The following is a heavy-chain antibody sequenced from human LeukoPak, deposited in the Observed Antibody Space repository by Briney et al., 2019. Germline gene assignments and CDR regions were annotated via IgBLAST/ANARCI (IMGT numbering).Heavy chain of an antibody. V-gene: IGHV4-31*03. CDR3: AREYGDYVDY. Sequence: SETLSLTCTVSGGSISSGGYYWSWIRQHPGKGLEWIGYIYYSGSTYYNPSLKSRVTISVDTSKNQFSLKLSSVTAADTAVYYCAREYGDYVDYWGQGTLATVSS. D-gene: IGHD4-17*01. CDR1: GGSISSGGYY. CDR2: IYYSGST. J-gene: IGHJ4*02.